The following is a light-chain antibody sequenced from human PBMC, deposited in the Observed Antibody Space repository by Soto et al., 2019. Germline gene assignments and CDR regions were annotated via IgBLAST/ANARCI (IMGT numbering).Light chain of an antibody. CDR1: QGISSH. Sequence: DIQLTQSPSFLSASVGDRVTITCRASQGISSHLAWYQQKPGKAPKLLIYAASTLQSGVPPRFGGSGSGTDFTLTISSLQPEDFATYYCQQLIAYPITFGQGTRL. V-gene: IGKV1-9*01. J-gene: IGKJ5*01. CDR3: QQLIAYPIT. CDR2: AAS.